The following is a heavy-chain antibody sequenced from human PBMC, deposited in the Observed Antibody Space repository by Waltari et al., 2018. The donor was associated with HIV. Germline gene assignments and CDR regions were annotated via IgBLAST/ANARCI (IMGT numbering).Heavy chain of an antibody. CDR2: IYYSGST. D-gene: IGHD1-7*01. Sequence: QVQLQESGPGLVKPSATLSLTCTVSGGSLSRSYRSWIRQPPGKGLEWIGYIYYSGSTNYNPSLKSRVTISVDTSKNQFSLKLSSVTAADTAVYYCARESLELRGVGYFDYWGQGTLVTVSS. J-gene: IGHJ4*02. CDR1: GGSLSRSY. V-gene: IGHV4-59*01. CDR3: ARESLELRGVGYFDY.